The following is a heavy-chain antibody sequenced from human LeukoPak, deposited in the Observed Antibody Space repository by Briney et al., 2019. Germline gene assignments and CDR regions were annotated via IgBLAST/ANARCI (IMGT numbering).Heavy chain of an antibody. V-gene: IGHV4-34*01. Sequence: SETLSLTCSVYGGSFSGYYWSWIRQPPGKGLEWIGEINHSGSTNYNPSLKSRVTISVDKSKNQFSLKLSSVTAADTAVYYCARNGYSSSWYLHWGQGTLVTVSS. CDR3: ARNGYSSSWYLH. CDR2: INHSGST. D-gene: IGHD6-13*01. J-gene: IGHJ4*02. CDR1: GGSFSGYY.